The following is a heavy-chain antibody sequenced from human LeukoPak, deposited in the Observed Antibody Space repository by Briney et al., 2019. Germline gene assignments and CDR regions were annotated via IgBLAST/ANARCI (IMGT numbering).Heavy chain of an antibody. CDR1: GFTFTSYG. CDR2: ISGSGVGT. V-gene: IGHV3-23*01. D-gene: IGHD3-9*01. Sequence: PGGSLRLSCAASGFTFTSYGMSWVRQAPGKGLEWVSAISGSGVGTYYADSVKGRFTISRDNSKNTLYLQMNSLRAEDTAVYYCAKFGYSDWLSHFDYWGQGTLVTVSS. J-gene: IGHJ4*02. CDR3: AKFGYSDWLSHFDY.